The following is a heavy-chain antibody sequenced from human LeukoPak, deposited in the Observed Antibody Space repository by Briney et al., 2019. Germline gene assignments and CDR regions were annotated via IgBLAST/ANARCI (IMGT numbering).Heavy chain of an antibody. D-gene: IGHD3-16*01. J-gene: IGHJ4*02. CDR3: ARDHPRSWAYDQ. CDR1: GSTFSRYG. V-gene: IGHV3-21*01. Sequence: GGSLRLSRVASGSTFSRYGMNWVRQAPGEGLEWVSSIIDSTGYTYYADSVKGRFTISRDNAKNSLYLQMNSLRAEDTAVYYCARDHPRSWAYDQWGQGTLVTVSS. CDR2: IIDSTGYT.